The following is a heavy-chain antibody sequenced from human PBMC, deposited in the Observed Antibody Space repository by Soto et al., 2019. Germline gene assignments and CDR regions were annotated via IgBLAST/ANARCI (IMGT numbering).Heavy chain of an antibody. Sequence: QVPLVESGGGLVKPGGSLRLSCAVSGFTFSDYYMTWIRQAPGKGLEWVSYISSSTSHTNYADSVKGRFTISRDNAKISLFLQTTSLTTEDPAVYYCARGRAAAADYFAFWRQGTLVTVSS. CDR2: ISSSTSHT. V-gene: IGHV3-11*05. CDR3: ARGRAAAADYFAF. D-gene: IGHD6-13*01. CDR1: GFTFSDYY. J-gene: IGHJ4*02.